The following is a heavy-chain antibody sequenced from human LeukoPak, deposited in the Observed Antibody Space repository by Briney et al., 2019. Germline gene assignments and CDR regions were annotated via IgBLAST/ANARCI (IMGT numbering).Heavy chain of an antibody. CDR3: AKQRSEVPVAASNY. V-gene: IGHV3-23*01. CDR1: GFTFSTSA. J-gene: IGHJ4*02. CDR2: ISGSGDNT. Sequence: GGSLRPSCAASGFTFSTSAMSWVRQAPGKGLEWVSGISGSGDNTYYVDSVKGRFTISRDNSKSTLYLHMNSLRAEDTAVYYCAKQRSEVPVAASNYWGQGTLVTVSS. D-gene: IGHD2-2*01.